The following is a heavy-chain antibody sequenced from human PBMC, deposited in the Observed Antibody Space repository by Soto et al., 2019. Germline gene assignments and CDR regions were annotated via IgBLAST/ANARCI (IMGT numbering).Heavy chain of an antibody. V-gene: IGHV4-59*01. D-gene: IGHD3-22*01. J-gene: IGHJ6*02. Sequence: PSETRSLTCTVSGGSFSSYYWSWIRQPPGKGLEWIGHIYYSGRTNYNPSLKSRVTISGDTSKNQLSLKLSSVTAADTAVYCCARDYYYDSRGYPGAYYYGMDVWGQGTTVTVSS. CDR1: GGSFSSYY. CDR3: ARDYYYDSRGYPGAYYYGMDV. CDR2: IYYSGRT.